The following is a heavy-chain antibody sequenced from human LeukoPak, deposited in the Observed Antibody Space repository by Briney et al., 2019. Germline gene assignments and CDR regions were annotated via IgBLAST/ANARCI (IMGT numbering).Heavy chain of an antibody. J-gene: IGHJ3*02. D-gene: IGHD4-23*01. CDR2: INTDGSGT. Sequence: GGSLRLSCAASGFTFSSYWMHWVRQAPGKGLVWVSRINTDGSGTIYADSVKGRFTISRDNAKNTLYLQMNSLRVEDTAVYYCASFTNSAAFDIWGQGTMVTVSS. V-gene: IGHV3-74*01. CDR3: ASFTNSAAFDI. CDR1: GFTFSSYW.